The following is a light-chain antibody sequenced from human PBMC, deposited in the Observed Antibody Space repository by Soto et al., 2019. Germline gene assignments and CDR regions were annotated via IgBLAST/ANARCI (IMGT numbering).Light chain of an antibody. Sequence: QSVLTQPASVSGSPGQSITISCTGTSSDVGGYDYVSWYQHHPGKAPKLMIYDVSNRPSGVPDRFSGSKSGNTASLTVSGLQAEDEADYYCSSYAASNNFYFVFGGGTKVTVL. CDR2: DVS. CDR3: SSYAASNNFYFV. J-gene: IGLJ3*02. V-gene: IGLV2-8*01. CDR1: SSDVGGYDY.